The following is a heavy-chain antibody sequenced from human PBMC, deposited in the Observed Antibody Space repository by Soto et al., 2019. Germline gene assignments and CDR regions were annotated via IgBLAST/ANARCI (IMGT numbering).Heavy chain of an antibody. CDR3: ARVRIAAAGVHWFDH. D-gene: IGHD6-13*01. V-gene: IGHV1-18*01. CDR1: GYTFTSYG. J-gene: IGHJ5*02. Sequence: ASVKVSCKASGYTFTSYGISWVRQAPGQGLEWMGWISAYNGNTNYAQKLQGRVTMTTDTSTSTAYMELRSLRSDDTAVYYCARVRIAAAGVHWFDHWGQGTLVTVSS. CDR2: ISAYNGNT.